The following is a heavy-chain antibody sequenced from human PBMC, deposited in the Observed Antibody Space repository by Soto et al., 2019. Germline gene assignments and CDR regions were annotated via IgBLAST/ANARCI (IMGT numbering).Heavy chain of an antibody. Sequence: PGESLKISCKGSGYSFTSYWIGWVRQMPGKGLEWMGIIYPGDSDTRYSPSFQGQVTISADKSISTAYLQWSSLKASDTAMYYCASIPPSIAVAGKFCYGMDVWGQGTTVTVSS. CDR2: IYPGDSDT. CDR1: GYSFTSYW. V-gene: IGHV5-51*01. J-gene: IGHJ6*02. CDR3: ASIPPSIAVAGKFCYGMDV. D-gene: IGHD6-19*01.